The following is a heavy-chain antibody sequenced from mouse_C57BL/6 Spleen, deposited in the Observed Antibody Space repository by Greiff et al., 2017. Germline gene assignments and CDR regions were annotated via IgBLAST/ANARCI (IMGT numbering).Heavy chain of an antibody. CDR2: IHPNSGST. CDR1: GYTFTSYW. CDR3: ARSLYYYGSSYGYAMDY. D-gene: IGHD1-1*01. V-gene: IGHV1-64*01. J-gene: IGHJ4*01. Sequence: QVQLQQPGAELVKPGASVKLSCKASGYTFTSYWMHWVKQRPGQGLEWIGMIHPNSGSTNYNEKFKSKATLTVDKSSSTAYMQLSSLTSEDSAVXYCARSLYYYGSSYGYAMDYWGQGTSVTVSA.